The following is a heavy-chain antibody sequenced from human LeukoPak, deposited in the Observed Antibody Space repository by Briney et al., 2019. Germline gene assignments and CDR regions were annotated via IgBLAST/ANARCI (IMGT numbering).Heavy chain of an antibody. D-gene: IGHD5-24*01. J-gene: IGHJ4*02. CDR1: EFTVSRNY. CDR3: TRDQMNY. V-gene: IGHV3-53*01. CDR2: IFSNGDT. Sequence: GGSLRLSCTASEFTVSRNYMLWVRQAPGKGLEWVSLIFSNGDTHYADSVKGRFTISRDTSKNTVSLQMNSLRVEDTAMYYCTRDQMNYRGQGTLVTVSS.